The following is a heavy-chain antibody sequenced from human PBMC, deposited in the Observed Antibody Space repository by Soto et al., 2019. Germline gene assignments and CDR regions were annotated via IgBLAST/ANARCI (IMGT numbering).Heavy chain of an antibody. Sequence: GESLKISCKGSGYSVTSYWISWVRQMPGKGLEWMGRIDPSDSYTNYSPSFQGHVTISADKSISTAYLQWSSLKASDTAMYYCATGSNYEGYYYYGMDVWGQGTTVTVSS. V-gene: IGHV5-10-1*01. CDR3: ATGSNYEGYYYYGMDV. J-gene: IGHJ6*02. D-gene: IGHD4-4*01. CDR2: IDPSDSYT. CDR1: GYSVTSYW.